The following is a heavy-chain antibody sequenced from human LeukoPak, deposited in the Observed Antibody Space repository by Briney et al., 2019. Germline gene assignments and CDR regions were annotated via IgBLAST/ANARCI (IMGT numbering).Heavy chain of an antibody. CDR3: AKGGDCGGDCYAIQH. J-gene: IGHJ1*01. V-gene: IGHV3-30*18. D-gene: IGHD2-21*02. CDR1: GFTFSSYD. CDR2: ISYDGSNK. Sequence: PGGSLRLSCAASGFTFSSYDMHWVRQAPGKGLEWVAVISYDGSNKYYADSVRGRFTISRDNSKNTLYLQMNSLRAEDTAVYYCAKGGDCGGDCYAIQHWGQGTLVTVSS.